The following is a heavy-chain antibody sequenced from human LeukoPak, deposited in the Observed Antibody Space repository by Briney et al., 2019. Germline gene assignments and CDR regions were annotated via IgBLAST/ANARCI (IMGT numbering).Heavy chain of an antibody. Sequence: SETLSLTCTVSGGSISSYYWSWIRQPPGKGLEWIGYIYYSGSTNYNPSLKSRVTISVDTSKNQFSLKLSSVTAADTAVYYCAREDYYDSSGYYAAFDIWGQGTMVTVSS. J-gene: IGHJ3*02. CDR3: AREDYYDSSGYYAAFDI. D-gene: IGHD3-22*01. CDR2: IYYSGST. V-gene: IGHV4-59*01. CDR1: GGSISSYY.